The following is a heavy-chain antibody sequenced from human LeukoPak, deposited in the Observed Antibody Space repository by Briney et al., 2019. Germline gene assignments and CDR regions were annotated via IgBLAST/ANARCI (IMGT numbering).Heavy chain of an antibody. CDR1: GYTFTSYY. CDR3: ARVRWLDRDFDY. J-gene: IGHJ4*02. Sequence: ASVKVSCKASGYTFTSYYMHWVRQAPGQGLEWMGIINPSGGSTSYAQKFRGRVTMTRDTSTSTVYMELSSLRSEDTAVYYCARVRWLDRDFDYWGQGTLVTVSS. D-gene: IGHD3-22*01. V-gene: IGHV1-46*01. CDR2: INPSGGST.